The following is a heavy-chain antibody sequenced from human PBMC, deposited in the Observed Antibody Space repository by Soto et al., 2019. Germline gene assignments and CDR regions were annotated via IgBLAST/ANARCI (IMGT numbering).Heavy chain of an antibody. CDR1: GFTCKNYA. CDR3: ANHRGFLVTQYFFDY. CDR2: ISNSGGST. Sequence: GGSLRLSCAASGFTCKNYAMSWVRQAPGKGLEWVSSISNSGGSTYYADSVQGRFTISRDNSKNTLSLQMNSLRAEDTAIYYCANHRGFLVTQYFFDYWGQGTLVTVSS. J-gene: IGHJ4*02. D-gene: IGHD2-21*02. V-gene: IGHV3-23*01.